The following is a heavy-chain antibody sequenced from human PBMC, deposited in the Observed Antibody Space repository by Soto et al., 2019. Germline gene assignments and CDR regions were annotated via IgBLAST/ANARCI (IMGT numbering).Heavy chain of an antibody. V-gene: IGHV1-69*13. CDR2: IIPIFGTA. J-gene: IGHJ6*02. Sequence: GASVKVSCKASGGTFSSYAISWVRQAPGQGLEWMGGIIPIFGTANYAQKFQGRVTITADESTSTAYMELSSLRSEDTAVYYCARDHSNIVVVTAYNEYYYYYGMDVWGQGTTVTVSS. D-gene: IGHD2-21*02. CDR3: ARDHSNIVVVTAYNEYYYYYGMDV. CDR1: GGTFSSYA.